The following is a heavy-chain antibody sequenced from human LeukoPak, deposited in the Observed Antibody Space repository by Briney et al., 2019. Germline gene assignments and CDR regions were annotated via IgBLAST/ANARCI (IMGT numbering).Heavy chain of an antibody. Sequence: PGGSLRLSCAASGFTFSSYAMHWVRQAPGKGLEWVAVISYDGSNKYYADSVKGRFTISRDNSKNTLYLHMNSLRAEDTAVYYCARSRGCANAFDIWGQGTMVTVSS. J-gene: IGHJ3*02. CDR2: ISYDGSNK. CDR3: ARSRGCANAFDI. V-gene: IGHV3-30*04. D-gene: IGHD6-19*01. CDR1: GFTFSSYA.